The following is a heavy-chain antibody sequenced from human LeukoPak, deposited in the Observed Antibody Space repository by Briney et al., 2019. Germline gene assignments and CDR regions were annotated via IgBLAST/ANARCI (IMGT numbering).Heavy chain of an antibody. CDR3: AKDTGSARLDY. D-gene: IGHD4-17*01. J-gene: IGHJ4*02. CDR1: GFPFNTYG. CDR2: ISYDGTNK. V-gene: IGHV3-30*18. Sequence: GRSLRLSCAASGFPFNTYGMHRVRQAPGKGLEWVAVISYDGTNKFYADSVKGRFTISRDNSRNTVYLRVNRLRVEDTAVYYCAKDTGSARLDYWGQGTLVTVSS.